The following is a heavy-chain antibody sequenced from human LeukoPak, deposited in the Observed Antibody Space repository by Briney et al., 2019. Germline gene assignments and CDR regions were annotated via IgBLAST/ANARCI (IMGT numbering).Heavy chain of an antibody. Sequence: ASVKVSCKASGGTFSNYAISWVRQAPGQGLEWMGGIIPIFGTTNYAQRFQGRITITAEESTRTAYMELRSLRSDDTAVYYCARDTDHYFDYWGQGTLVTVSS. V-gene: IGHV1-69*13. CDR3: ARDTDHYFDY. CDR1: GGTFSNYA. CDR2: IIPIFGTT. J-gene: IGHJ4*02. D-gene: IGHD2-8*02.